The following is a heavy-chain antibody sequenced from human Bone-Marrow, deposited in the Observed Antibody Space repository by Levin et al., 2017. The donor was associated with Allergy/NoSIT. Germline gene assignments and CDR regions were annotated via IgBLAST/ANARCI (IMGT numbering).Heavy chain of an antibody. V-gene: IGHV4-39*07. CDR1: GDSIRSNNFF. CDR2: VYYGGTT. J-gene: IGHJ4*02. Sequence: SSETLSLTCIVSGDSIRSNNFFWGWIRQPPGKGLQWIGYVYYGGTTFFNPSLESRVSMSVDTSNNHFSLKLKSVTAADTAVYYCARGRDGYKSHFDYWGQGTLVSVSS. D-gene: IGHD5-24*01. CDR3: ARGRDGYKSHFDY.